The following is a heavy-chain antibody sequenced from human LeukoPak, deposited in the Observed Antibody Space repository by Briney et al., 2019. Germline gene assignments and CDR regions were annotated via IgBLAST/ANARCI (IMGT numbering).Heavy chain of an antibody. D-gene: IGHD3-10*02. V-gene: IGHV3-48*03. CDR1: GFTFSSYE. J-gene: IGHJ6*04. CDR2: ISSSGSTI. Sequence: GGSLRLSCAASGFTFSSYEMNWVRQAPGKGLEWVSCISSSGSTIYYADSVKGRFTISRDNAKNSLYLQMNSLRAEDTAVYYCAELGITMIGGVWGKGTTVTISS. CDR3: AELGITMIGGV.